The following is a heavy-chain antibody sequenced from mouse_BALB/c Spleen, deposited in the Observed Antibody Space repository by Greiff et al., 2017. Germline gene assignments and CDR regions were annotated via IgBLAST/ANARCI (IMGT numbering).Heavy chain of an antibody. Sequence: EVMLVESGGGLVQPGGSRKLSCAASGFTFSSFGMHWVRQAPEKGLEWVAYISSGSSTIYYADKVKGRFTISRDNPKNTLYLQMTRLRSEDTAMYYCARYYYGSSDYWGQGTTLTVSS. CDR1: GFTFSSFG. V-gene: IGHV5-17*02. CDR2: ISSGSSTI. CDR3: ARYYYGSSDY. D-gene: IGHD1-1*01. J-gene: IGHJ2*01.